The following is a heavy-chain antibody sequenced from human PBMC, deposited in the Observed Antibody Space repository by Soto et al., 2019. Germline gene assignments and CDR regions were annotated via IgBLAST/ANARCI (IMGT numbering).Heavy chain of an antibody. Sequence: ASVKVSCKASCYTLTSYGISWVRQAPGQGLEWMGWISAYNGNTNYAQKLQGRVTMTTDTSTSTAYMELRSLRSDDTAVYYCARGNSGSRYDAFDIWGQGTMVTVSS. V-gene: IGHV1-18*01. CDR2: ISAYNGNT. D-gene: IGHD1-26*01. CDR1: CYTLTSYG. J-gene: IGHJ3*02. CDR3: ARGNSGSRYDAFDI.